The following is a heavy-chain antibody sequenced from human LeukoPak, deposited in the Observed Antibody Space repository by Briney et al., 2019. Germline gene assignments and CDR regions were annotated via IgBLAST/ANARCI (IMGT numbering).Heavy chain of an antibody. D-gene: IGHD3-3*01. CDR2: IYPGDSDT. CDR3: ARQVNPYYDLAWFDP. CDR1: GYSFTSYW. Sequence: PGESLKISCKGSGYSFTSYWIGWVRQMPGKGLEWMGIIYPGDSDTRYSPSFQGQVTISADKSISTAYLQWSSLKASDTAMYYCARQVNPYYDLAWFDPWGQGTLVTVSS. J-gene: IGHJ5*02. V-gene: IGHV5-51*01.